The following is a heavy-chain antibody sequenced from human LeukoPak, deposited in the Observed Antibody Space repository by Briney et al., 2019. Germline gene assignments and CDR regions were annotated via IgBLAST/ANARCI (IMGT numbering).Heavy chain of an antibody. D-gene: IGHD1-20*01. Sequence: GGSLRLSCAASGFSFSSHSMNWVRQAPGKGLEWISYISSSGSTRYYADSVKGRFTISRDNAKNSLYLQMNSLRAEDTAVYYCARDFRGVTGTTLDYWGQGTLVTVSS. V-gene: IGHV3-48*04. J-gene: IGHJ4*02. CDR2: ISSSGSTR. CDR1: GFSFSSHS. CDR3: ARDFRGVTGTTLDY.